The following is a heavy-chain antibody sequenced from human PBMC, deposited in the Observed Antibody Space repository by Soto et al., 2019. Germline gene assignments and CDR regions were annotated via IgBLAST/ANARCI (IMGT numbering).Heavy chain of an antibody. CDR2: ISFNGLSQ. Sequence: QEILVESGGGVVQSGTSLRLSCAASGFTLSSFAMHWVRQAPGKGLEWVSVISFNGLSQFYADSVRGRVTVSRDNSKNTLYLQLDSLRPDDTAVYSCARGGRGLRGAFDVWGQGTEVSVS. J-gene: IGHJ3*01. CDR3: ARGGRGLRGAFDV. V-gene: IGHV3-30*04. CDR1: GFTLSSFA. D-gene: IGHD3-16*01.